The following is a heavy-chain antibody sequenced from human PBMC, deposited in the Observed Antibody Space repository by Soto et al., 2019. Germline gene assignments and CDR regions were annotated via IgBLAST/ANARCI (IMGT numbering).Heavy chain of an antibody. Sequence: KPSETLSLTCAVSGGSISSNKWWTWVRQPPGKGLEWIGEISLSGSSNYNPSLKSRVTTSLDKSKNQFSLRLTYVTAADTAVYYCARVTNHHYISAYDGDTFDLWGQGTMVTVSS. D-gene: IGHD3-22*01. CDR3: ARVTNHHYISAYDGDTFDL. CDR1: GGSISSNKW. J-gene: IGHJ3*01. CDR2: ISLSGSS. V-gene: IGHV4-4*02.